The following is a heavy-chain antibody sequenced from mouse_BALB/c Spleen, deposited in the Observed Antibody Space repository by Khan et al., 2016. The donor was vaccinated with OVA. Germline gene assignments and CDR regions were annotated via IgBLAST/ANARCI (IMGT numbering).Heavy chain of an antibody. CDR1: GYSITSDYA. V-gene: IGHV3-2*02. Sequence: EVQLKESGPGLVKPSQSLSLTCTVTGYSITSDYAWNWIRQFPGNKLEWMGYISYSGSTSYNPSLKSRISITRDTSKNQFFLQLNSVTTEDTATYYCARECYDYDYAMDYWGKGTSVTVSS. CDR2: ISYSGST. CDR3: ARECYDYDYAMDY. D-gene: IGHD2-4*01. J-gene: IGHJ4*01.